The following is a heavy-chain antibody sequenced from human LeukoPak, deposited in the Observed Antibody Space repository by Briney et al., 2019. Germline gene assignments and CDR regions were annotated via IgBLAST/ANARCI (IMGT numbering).Heavy chain of an antibody. Sequence: GGSLRLSCAASGFTFSSYWMSWVRQAPGKGLEWVANIKQDGSEKYYVNSVKGRFTISRDNAKNSLYLQMNSLGAEDTAVYYCARDSYGSGSCMEVWGQGTTVTVSS. CDR1: GFTFSSYW. CDR2: IKQDGSEK. D-gene: IGHD3-10*01. V-gene: IGHV3-7*01. CDR3: ARDSYGSGSCMEV. J-gene: IGHJ6*02.